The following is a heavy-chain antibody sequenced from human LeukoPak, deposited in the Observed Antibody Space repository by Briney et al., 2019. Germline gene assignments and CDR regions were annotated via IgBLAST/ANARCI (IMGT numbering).Heavy chain of an antibody. J-gene: IGHJ4*02. V-gene: IGHV4-39*01. Sequence: SETLSLTCTVSGGSISSNDYYWGWIRQPPGKGLEWIGNIYYSGSTYYNPSLKSRVTISADTSKNQFSLKLSSVSAADTAVYSCARSRRDGYRNPLYYFDYWGQGTLVTVSS. CDR3: ARSRRDGYRNPLYYFDY. D-gene: IGHD5-24*01. CDR2: IYYSGST. CDR1: GGSISSNDYY.